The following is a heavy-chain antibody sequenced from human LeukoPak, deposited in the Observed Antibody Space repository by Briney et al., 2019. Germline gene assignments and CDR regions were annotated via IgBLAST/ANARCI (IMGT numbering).Heavy chain of an antibody. Sequence: GGSLRLSRAASGFIFSIYSMNWVSEAPGRGLECVSDISNSSMTIYYADSGKGRFTISRDNAKNSLHLQVSSLGAEETAVYYCRRGGESHLFYYYMDVWGKGTTVTVS. D-gene: IGHD3-16*01. V-gene: IGHV3-48*04. CDR1: GFIFSIYS. J-gene: IGHJ6*03. CDR2: ISNSSMTI. CDR3: RRGGESHLFYYYMDV.